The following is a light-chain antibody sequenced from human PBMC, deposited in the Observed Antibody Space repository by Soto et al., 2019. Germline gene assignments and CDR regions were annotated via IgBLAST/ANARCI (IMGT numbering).Light chain of an antibody. J-gene: IGKJ1*01. CDR1: QSVSSNY. V-gene: IGKV3-20*01. Sequence: DIVFTQSPGTLSLSRGERATLSCRASQSVSSNYLAWYQQKPGQAPRLLIYGASTRATGVPDRFSGSGSGTDFTLTISRLEPEDFAVYHCQQYGSLSWTLGQGTKVDIK. CDR2: GAS. CDR3: QQYGSLSWT.